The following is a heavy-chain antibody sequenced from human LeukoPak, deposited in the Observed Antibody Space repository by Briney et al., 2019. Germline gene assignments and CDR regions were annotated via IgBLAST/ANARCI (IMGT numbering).Heavy chain of an antibody. CDR2: IYTSGSS. CDR3: ARQGRIYSFDY. D-gene: IGHD1-26*01. CDR1: GGSISSDNYY. J-gene: IGHJ4*02. Sequence: SETLSLTCTVSGGSISSDNYYWSWIRQPAGKGLEWIGRIYTSGSSNYNPSLKSRVTISVDTSKNQFSLKLSSVTAADTAVYYCARQGRIYSFDYWGQGTLVTVSS. V-gene: IGHV4-61*02.